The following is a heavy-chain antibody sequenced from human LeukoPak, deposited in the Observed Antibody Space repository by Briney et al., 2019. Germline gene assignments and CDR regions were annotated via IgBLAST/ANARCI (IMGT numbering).Heavy chain of an antibody. D-gene: IGHD3-10*01. J-gene: IGHJ4*02. CDR3: ARPTYYYGSGSYEIDY. CDR2: ISSSSSYI. CDR1: GFTFSSYS. V-gene: IGHV3-21*01. Sequence: GGSLRLSCAASGFTFSSYSMNWVRQAPGKGLEWVSSISSSSSYIYYADSVKGRFTISRDNAKNSLYLQMNSLRAEDTVVYYCARPTYYYGSGSYEIDYWGQRTLVTVSS.